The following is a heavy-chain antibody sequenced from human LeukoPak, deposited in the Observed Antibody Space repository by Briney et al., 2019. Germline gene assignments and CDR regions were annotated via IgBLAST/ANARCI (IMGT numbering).Heavy chain of an antibody. J-gene: IGHJ6*01. CDR2: IYYSGST. V-gene: IGHV4-59*01. CDR1: GGSISSYC. CDR3: ATQTMTTVTTFYYYGMDV. D-gene: IGHD4-17*01. Sequence: PSETLSLTCTVSGGSISSYCWSWIRQPPGKGLEWIGYIYYSGSTNYNPSLKSRVTISVDTSKNQFSLKLSSVTAADTAVYYCATQTMTTVTTFYYYGMDVWGQGTTVTVSS.